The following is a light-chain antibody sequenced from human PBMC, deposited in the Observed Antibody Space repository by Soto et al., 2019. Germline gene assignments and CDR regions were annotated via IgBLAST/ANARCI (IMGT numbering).Light chain of an antibody. CDR1: QSVSSY. Sequence: EIVLTQSPATLSLSPGERATLSCRASQSVSSYLAWYQQKPGQAPRLLIYDASNRATGIPARFSGSGSGTDFTRTISSLETEDFATYYCQQRNYWPVTFGQGTKLDIK. V-gene: IGKV3-11*01. J-gene: IGKJ2*01. CDR3: QQRNYWPVT. CDR2: DAS.